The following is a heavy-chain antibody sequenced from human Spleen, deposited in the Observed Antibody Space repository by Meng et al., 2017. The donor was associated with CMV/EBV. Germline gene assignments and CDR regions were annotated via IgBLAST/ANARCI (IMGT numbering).Heavy chain of an antibody. V-gene: IGHV3-7*01. D-gene: IGHD6-13*01. CDR3: ARLDQYSSSWPNYYYNSGMDF. CDR1: GFTFSSDW. J-gene: IGHJ6*02. CDR2: IKQDGREK. Sequence: GELLMISCAASGFTFSSDWMGWVRQAPGKGLEWVANIKQDGREKYYVDSVKGRVTIPRDNARNTLYLQMNSLRAEDAAVYYCARLDQYSSSWPNYYYNSGMDFWGQGTTVTVSS.